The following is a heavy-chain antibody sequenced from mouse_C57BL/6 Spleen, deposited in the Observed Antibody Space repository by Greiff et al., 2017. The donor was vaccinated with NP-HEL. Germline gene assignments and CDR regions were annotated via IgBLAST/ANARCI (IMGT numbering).Heavy chain of an antibody. J-gene: IGHJ4*01. Sequence: QVQLQQSGAELVRPGTSVKVSCKASGYAFTNYLIEWVKQRPGQGLEWIGVINPGSGGTNYNEKFKGKATLTADKSSSTAYMQLSSLTSEDSAVYFCARVGGTTVAYAMDYWGQGTSVTVSS. CDR1: GYAFTNYL. V-gene: IGHV1-54*01. CDR2: INPGSGGT. D-gene: IGHD1-1*01. CDR3: ARVGGTTVAYAMDY.